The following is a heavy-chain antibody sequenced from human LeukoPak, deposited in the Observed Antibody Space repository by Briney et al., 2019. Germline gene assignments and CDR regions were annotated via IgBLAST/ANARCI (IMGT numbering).Heavy chain of an antibody. D-gene: IGHD6-19*01. CDR2: IKQDGSEK. J-gene: IGHJ4*02. Sequence: GGSLRLSCAASGFTFSSYWMSWVRQALGKGLEWVANIKQDGSEKYYVDSVKGRFTISRDNAKNSLYLQMNSLRVEDTAVYYCARAWSYSTGWYNYWGQGTLVTVSS. CDR1: GFTFSSYW. CDR3: ARAWSYSTGWYNY. V-gene: IGHV3-7*04.